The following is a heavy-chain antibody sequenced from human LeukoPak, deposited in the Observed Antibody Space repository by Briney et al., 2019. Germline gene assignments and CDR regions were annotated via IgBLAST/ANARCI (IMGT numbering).Heavy chain of an antibody. V-gene: IGHV4-59*01. J-gene: IGHJ4*02. CDR3: ATGRNWNYVSLDY. CDR2: IYYSGST. D-gene: IGHD1-7*01. Sequence: SETLSLTCTVSGGSISSYYWSWIRQPPGKGLEWIGYIYYSGSTNYNPSLKSRVTISVDTSKNQFSLKLSPVTAADTAVYYCATGRNWNYVSLDYWGQGTLVTVSS. CDR1: GGSISSYY.